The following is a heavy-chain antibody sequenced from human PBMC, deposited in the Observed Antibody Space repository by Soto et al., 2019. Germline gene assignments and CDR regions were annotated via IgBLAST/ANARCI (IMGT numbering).Heavy chain of an antibody. J-gene: IGHJ3*01. D-gene: IGHD5-18*01. CDR1: VGSISSSSYY. Sequence: SETLSLTCTFSVGSISSSSYYWGWMRQPPWKGLEWIGSIYYSGSTYYNPSLKSRVTISVDTSKNQFSLKLSSVTAADTAVYYCARDKYSYAGHDAFDCWGQGTMVIVSS. V-gene: IGHV4-39*02. CDR3: ARDKYSYAGHDAFDC. CDR2: IYYSGST.